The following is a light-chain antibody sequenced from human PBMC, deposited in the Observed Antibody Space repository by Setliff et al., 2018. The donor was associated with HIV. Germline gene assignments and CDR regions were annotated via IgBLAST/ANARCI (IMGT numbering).Light chain of an antibody. Sequence: QSALAQPASVSGSPGQSITISCTGTSSDIGGYKSVSWYQQHPGKAPKLMIHDVSNRPSGVSNRFSGSKSGNTASLTISGLQAEDEADYYCCSLTSTSSYVFGTGTKVTVL. J-gene: IGLJ1*01. V-gene: IGLV2-14*03. CDR2: DVS. CDR3: CSLTSTSSYV. CDR1: SSDIGGYKS.